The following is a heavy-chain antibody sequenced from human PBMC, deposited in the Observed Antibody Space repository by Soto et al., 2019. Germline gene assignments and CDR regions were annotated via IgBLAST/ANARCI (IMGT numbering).Heavy chain of an antibody. D-gene: IGHD6-19*01. J-gene: IGHJ4*02. CDR1: GYTFTHYH. CDR3: ALPKNTLGWYNF. CDR2: INPNGGST. V-gene: IGHV1-46*01. Sequence: GASVKVSCKTSGYTFTHYHVHWVRQAPGQGLELMWAINPNGGSTTYARHLQGRVTMTSDSSTSTVYMEMGSLRSDDSAVYYCALPKNTLGWYNFWGQGTLVTVYS.